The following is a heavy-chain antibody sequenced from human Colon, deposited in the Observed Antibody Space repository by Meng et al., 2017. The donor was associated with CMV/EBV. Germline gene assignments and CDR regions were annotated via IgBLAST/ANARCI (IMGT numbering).Heavy chain of an antibody. D-gene: IGHD2-8*01. V-gene: IGHV3-20*04. J-gene: IGHJ5*02. CDR1: GFTFDDYA. CDR3: ARGGCTSSNCHPHH. Sequence: GGSLRLSCEGSGFTFDDYAMMWVRQAPGKGLEWVSGNNWNGDNTGYADSVKGRFTISRDNAKNSLYLQMNSLRAEDTAFYYCARGGCTSSNCHPHHWGQGTLVTVSS. CDR2: NNWNGDNT.